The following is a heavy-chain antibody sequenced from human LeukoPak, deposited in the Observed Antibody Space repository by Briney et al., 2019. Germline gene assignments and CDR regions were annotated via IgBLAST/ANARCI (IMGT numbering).Heavy chain of an antibody. Sequence: ASVKVSCKASGYTFTGYYMHWVRQAPGQGLEWMGWINPNSGGTNYAQKFQGRVTMTRDTSISTAYMELSRLGSDDTAVYYCAKDRERYQLLYDEGTDYWGQGTLVTVSS. CDR1: GYTFTGYY. V-gene: IGHV1-2*02. CDR3: AKDRERYQLLYDEGTDY. J-gene: IGHJ4*02. D-gene: IGHD2-2*02. CDR2: INPNSGGT.